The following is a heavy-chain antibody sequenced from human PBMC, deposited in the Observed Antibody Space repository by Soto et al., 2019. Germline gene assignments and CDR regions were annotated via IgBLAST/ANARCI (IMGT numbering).Heavy chain of an antibody. Sequence: GGSLRLSCVASGFTFSSYWMHWVRQAPGKGLVWVSRIKSDGSNINYADSVKGRFTISRDNAKNTLYLQMKSLSAEDTAVYYCARGDSSVRGTVGASDIWGQGTTVTVSS. CDR3: ARGDSSVRGTVGASDI. CDR2: IKSDGSNI. D-gene: IGHD3-22*01. CDR1: GFTFSSYW. J-gene: IGHJ3*02. V-gene: IGHV3-74*01.